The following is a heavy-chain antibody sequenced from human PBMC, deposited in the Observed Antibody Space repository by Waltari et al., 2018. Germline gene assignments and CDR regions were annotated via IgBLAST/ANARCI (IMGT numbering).Heavy chain of an antibody. CDR1: GYTFTGYY. J-gene: IGHJ6*03. V-gene: IGHV1-2*06. D-gene: IGHD6-13*01. CDR2: INPNSGGT. CDR3: ARDRSSSWDYYYYYMDV. Sequence: QVQLVQSGAEVKKPGASVKVSCKASGYTFTGYYMHWVRQAPGQGLEWMGRINPNSGGTNYAQKFQGRVTMTRDTSISTAYMELSRLRSDDTAVYYCARDRSSSWDYYYYYMDVWGKGTTVTVSS.